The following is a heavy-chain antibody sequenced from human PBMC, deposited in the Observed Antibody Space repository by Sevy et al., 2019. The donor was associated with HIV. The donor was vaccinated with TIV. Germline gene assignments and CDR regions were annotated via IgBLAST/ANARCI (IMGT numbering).Heavy chain of an antibody. D-gene: IGHD6-6*01. CDR1: GGTFSSYA. Sequence: ASVKVSCKASGGTFSSYAISWVRQAPGQGLEWMGGIIPIFGTANYAQKFQGRVTITADESTSTAYMELSSLRSEDTAVYYCAREVHSSSYPADYYGMDVWGQGTTVTVSS. J-gene: IGHJ6*02. CDR2: IIPIFGTA. CDR3: AREVHSSSYPADYYGMDV. V-gene: IGHV1-69*13.